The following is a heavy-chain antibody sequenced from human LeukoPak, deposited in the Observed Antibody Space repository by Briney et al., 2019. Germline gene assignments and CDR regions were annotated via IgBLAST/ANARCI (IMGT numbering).Heavy chain of an antibody. Sequence: GRSLRLSCAASGFTFSSYSMNWVRQAPGKGLEWVSYISSSSSTIYYADSVKGRFTISRDNAKNSLYLQMNSLRDEDTAVYYCARDLASGSPDAFDIWGQGTMVTVSS. J-gene: IGHJ3*02. V-gene: IGHV3-48*02. D-gene: IGHD3-22*01. CDR3: ARDLASGSPDAFDI. CDR1: GFTFSSYS. CDR2: ISSSSSTI.